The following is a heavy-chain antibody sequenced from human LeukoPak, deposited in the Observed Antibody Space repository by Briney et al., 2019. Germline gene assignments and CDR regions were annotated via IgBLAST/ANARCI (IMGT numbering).Heavy chain of an antibody. J-gene: IGHJ3*02. Sequence: GASVKVSCKASGGTFSSYAISWVRQAPGQGLEWMGGIIPIFGTANYAQKFQGRVTITADESTSTAYMGLSSLRSEDTAVYYCARGTPTVTDAFDIWGQGTMVTVSS. V-gene: IGHV1-69*13. CDR3: ARGTPTVTDAFDI. D-gene: IGHD4-17*01. CDR1: GGTFSSYA. CDR2: IIPIFGTA.